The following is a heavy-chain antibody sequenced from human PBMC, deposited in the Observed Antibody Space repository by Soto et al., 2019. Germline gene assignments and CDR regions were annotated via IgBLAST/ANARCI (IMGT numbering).Heavy chain of an antibody. J-gene: IGHJ1*01. D-gene: IGHD6-13*01. Sequence: GGSLRLSCAASGFTFYDYAMHCFRQFAWKGLEWVSGINWNSGSIGYGDSVKGRFAISRDNAKNSLHLQMNSLSAEDTAFYYCVKDESINWYSGHFRHWGQGTLVTVSS. V-gene: IGHV3-9*01. CDR1: GFTFYDYA. CDR3: VKDESINWYSGHFRH. CDR2: INWNSGSI.